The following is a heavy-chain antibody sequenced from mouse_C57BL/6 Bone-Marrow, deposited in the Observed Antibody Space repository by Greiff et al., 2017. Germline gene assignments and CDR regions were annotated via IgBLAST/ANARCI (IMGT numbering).Heavy chain of an antibody. Sequence: QVQLQQSGAELVRPGTSVKVSCKASGYAFTNYLIEWVKQRPGQGLEWIGVINPGSGGTNYNEKFKGKATLTADKSSSTAYMQLSSLTSEDSAVYFCARWAITTVVAGNYFDYWGQGTTLTVSS. V-gene: IGHV1-54*01. D-gene: IGHD1-1*01. CDR3: ARWAITTVVAGNYFDY. CDR2: INPGSGGT. CDR1: GYAFTNYL. J-gene: IGHJ2*01.